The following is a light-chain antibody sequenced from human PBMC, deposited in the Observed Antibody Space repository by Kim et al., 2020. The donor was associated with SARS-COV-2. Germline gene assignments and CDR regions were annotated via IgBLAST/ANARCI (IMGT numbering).Light chain of an antibody. Sequence: VSPGERATLSCRASQSVLSNLAWYQQKPGQAPRLLIYGASTRATGIPVRFSGSGSATEFTLTITSLQSEDFAVYYCQQYESWPLTFGGGTKVDIK. CDR3: QQYESWPLT. V-gene: IGKV3-15*01. J-gene: IGKJ4*01. CDR2: GAS. CDR1: QSVLSN.